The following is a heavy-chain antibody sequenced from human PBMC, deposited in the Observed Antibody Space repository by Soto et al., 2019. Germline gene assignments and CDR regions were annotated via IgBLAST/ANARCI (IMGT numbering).Heavy chain of an antibody. V-gene: IGHV1-69*02. D-gene: IGHD2-2*01. J-gene: IGHJ1*01. CDR2: IIPVLGIA. CDR1: GGTFSSYP. Sequence: QVQLVQSGAEVKKPGSSVKVSCKASGGTFSSYPISWVRQAPGQGLEWMGRIIPVLGIANYAQKFQGRVTSTADKSTSTAYMELSSLRSEDTAVYYCEPGPGGYCFITLCYSYFQHWARGSLVTVSS. CDR3: EPGPGGYCFITLCYSYFQH.